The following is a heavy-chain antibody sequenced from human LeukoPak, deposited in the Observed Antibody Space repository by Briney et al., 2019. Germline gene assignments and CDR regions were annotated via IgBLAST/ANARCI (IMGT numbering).Heavy chain of an antibody. CDR3: ARAPGYSSGWYGARGTSRYFDY. J-gene: IGHJ4*02. Sequence: SETLSLTCAVYGGSFSGYYWSWIHQPPGKGLEWIGEINHSGSTNYNPSLKSRVTISVDTSKNQFSLKLSSVTAADTAVYYCARAPGYSSGWYGARGTSRYFDYGGQGTLVTVSS. V-gene: IGHV4-34*01. CDR1: GGSFSGYY. CDR2: INHSGST. D-gene: IGHD6-19*01.